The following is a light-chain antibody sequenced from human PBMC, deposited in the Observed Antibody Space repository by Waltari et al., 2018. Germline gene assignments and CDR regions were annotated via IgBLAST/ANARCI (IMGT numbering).Light chain of an antibody. V-gene: IGKV3-20*01. Sequence: EIVLTQSPGTLPLSPGERATLSCRASQTVRTTYLAWYQQKPGQAPTLLIYGAYSRATGIPDRFSGSGSGTDFSLTISSLEPEDFAVYYCQQYDISPLTFGGGTKVEIK. J-gene: IGKJ4*01. CDR3: QQYDISPLT. CDR2: GAY. CDR1: QTVRTTY.